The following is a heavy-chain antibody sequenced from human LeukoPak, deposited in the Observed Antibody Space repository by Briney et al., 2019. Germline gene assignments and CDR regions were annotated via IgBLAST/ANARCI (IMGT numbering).Heavy chain of an antibody. J-gene: IGHJ4*02. CDR3: ARMYSGTSCYFDY. Sequence: SETLSCNCSVSGVAISTYYWIWIGQPPAKGLEWMGFFSYSGSTKYNPSLKSRVTRSVDTSKNQFSLKLNSVTAADTAVYYCARMYSGTSCYFDYWGQATLVTLSS. V-gene: IGHV4-59*01. D-gene: IGHD1-26*01. CDR1: GVAISTYY. CDR2: FSYSGST.